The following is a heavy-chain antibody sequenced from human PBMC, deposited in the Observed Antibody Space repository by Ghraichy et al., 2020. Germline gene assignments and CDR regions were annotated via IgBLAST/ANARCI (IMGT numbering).Heavy chain of an antibody. CDR1: GFTFSSYA. J-gene: IGHJ4*02. V-gene: IGHV3-23*01. CDR2: ISGSGGST. CDR3: ARIGELAGTGGFDY. Sequence: GGSLRLSCAASGFTFSSYAISWVRQAPGKGLEWVSAISGSGGSTYYADSVKGRFTISRDNSKNTLYLQMNSLRAEDTAVYYCARIGELAGTGGFDYWGQGTLVTVSS. D-gene: IGHD6-19*01.